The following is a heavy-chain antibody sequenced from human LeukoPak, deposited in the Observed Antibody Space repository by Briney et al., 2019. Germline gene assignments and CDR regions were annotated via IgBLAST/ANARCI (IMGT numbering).Heavy chain of an antibody. V-gene: IGHV1-18*01. Sequence: ASVKVSCKASGYSFTTFGITWVRQAPGQGLEWMAWLSARIGDTNYSQKFQGRVALTTDTSTTTAYMELRSLRSDDTAVYYCARDLEPAPRCKSGGNCYPLYWGQGTLVTVSS. CDR3: ARDLEPAPRCKSGGNCYPLY. CDR1: GYSFTTFG. CDR2: LSARIGDT. J-gene: IGHJ4*02. D-gene: IGHD2-15*01.